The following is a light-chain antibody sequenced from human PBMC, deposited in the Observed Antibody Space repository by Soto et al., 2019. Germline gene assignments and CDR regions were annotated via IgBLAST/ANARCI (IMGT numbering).Light chain of an antibody. J-gene: IGKJ5*01. V-gene: IGKV1-9*01. CDR2: AAS. CDR3: QQLLSYPIT. Sequence: DIQLTQSPSFLSASVGDRVTITCRASQGISSYLAWYQQKPGKAPKLLIYAASTLQSGVPLRFSGSGSGTSFTLTISSLQPEDFATYYCQQLLSYPITFGQGTLLAIK. CDR1: QGISSY.